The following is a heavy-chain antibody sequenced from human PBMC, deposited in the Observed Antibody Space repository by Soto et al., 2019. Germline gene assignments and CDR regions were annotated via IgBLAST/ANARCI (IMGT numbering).Heavy chain of an antibody. V-gene: IGHV4-31*03. Sequence: SETLSLTCTVSDGSISSGGYYWSWIRQHPGKGLEWIGYIYYSGSTYYNPSLKSRVTISVDTSKNQFSLKLSSVTAADTAVYYCAREGVRAPAYYYYMDVWGKGTTVTVSS. J-gene: IGHJ6*03. D-gene: IGHD1-26*01. CDR1: DGSISSGGYY. CDR2: IYYSGST. CDR3: AREGVRAPAYYYYMDV.